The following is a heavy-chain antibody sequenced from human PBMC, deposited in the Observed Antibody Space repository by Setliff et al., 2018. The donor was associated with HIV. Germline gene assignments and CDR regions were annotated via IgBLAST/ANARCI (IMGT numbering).Heavy chain of an antibody. Sequence: PGESLKISCKGSGYSFTNYWIAWVRQVSGKGLELMGIIFPADSDTRYSPSFQGQVTISADKSISTAYLQWSSLKASDCAVYYCARASDPSHRMPPTYHYYYMDVWGKGTTVTVSS. CDR3: ARASDPSHRMPPTYHYYYMDV. D-gene: IGHD2-2*01. J-gene: IGHJ6*03. CDR2: IFPADSDT. V-gene: IGHV5-51*01. CDR1: GYSFTNYW.